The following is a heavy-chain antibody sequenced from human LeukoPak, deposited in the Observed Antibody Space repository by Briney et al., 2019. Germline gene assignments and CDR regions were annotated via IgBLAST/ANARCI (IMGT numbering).Heavy chain of an antibody. V-gene: IGHV3-7*03. CDR3: ARDPGAYIDY. J-gene: IGHJ4*02. CDR1: GFTYSSYW. Sequence: GGSLRLSCAASGFTYSSYWMDWVRQAPGKGLEWVAKINPDGTQKYYVDSVKGRLTISRDNAKNSLYLEINSLRAEDTAVYYCARDPGAYIDYWGQGALVTVSS. D-gene: IGHD7-27*01. CDR2: INPDGTQK.